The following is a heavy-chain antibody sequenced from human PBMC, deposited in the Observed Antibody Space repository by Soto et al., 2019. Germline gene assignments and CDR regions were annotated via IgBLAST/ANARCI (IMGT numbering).Heavy chain of an antibody. D-gene: IGHD2-2*01. CDR3: ARARAYCSSTSCYPRRLYYYYGMDV. Sequence: ASETLSLTCAVYGGSFSGYYWSWIRQPPGKGLEWIGEINHSGSTNHNPSLKSRVTISVDTSKNQFSLKLSSVTAADTAVYYCARARAYCSSTSCYPRRLYYYYGMDVWGQGTTVTVSS. CDR1: GGSFSGYY. V-gene: IGHV4-34*01. CDR2: INHSGST. J-gene: IGHJ6*02.